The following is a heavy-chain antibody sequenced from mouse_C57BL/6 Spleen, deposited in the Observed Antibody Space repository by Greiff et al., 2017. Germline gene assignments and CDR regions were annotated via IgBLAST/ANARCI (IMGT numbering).Heavy chain of an antibody. Sequence: VQLKESGPVLVKPGASVKMSCKASGYTFTDYYMNWVKQSHGKSLEWIGVINPYNGGTSYNQKFKGKATLTVDKSSSTAYMALNSLTSEDSAVYYCARRLPPWYFDVWGTGTTVTVSS. V-gene: IGHV1-19*01. D-gene: IGHD5-5*01. CDR1: GYTFTDYY. CDR2: INPYNGGT. J-gene: IGHJ1*03. CDR3: ARRLPPWYFDV.